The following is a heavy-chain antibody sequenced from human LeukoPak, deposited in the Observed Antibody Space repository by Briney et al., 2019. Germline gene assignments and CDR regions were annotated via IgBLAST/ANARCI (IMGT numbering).Heavy chain of an antibody. CDR2: IWYDGSNK. J-gene: IGHJ6*03. CDR3: AKDTKDYYYMDV. Sequence: GGSLRLSCAASGFTFSSYGVHWVRQAPGKGLEWVAVIWYDGSNKYYADSVKGRFTISRDNSKNTLYLQMNSLRAEDTAVYYCAKDTKDYYYMDVWGKGTTVTVSS. CDR1: GFTFSSYG. V-gene: IGHV3-33*06. D-gene: IGHD2-15*01.